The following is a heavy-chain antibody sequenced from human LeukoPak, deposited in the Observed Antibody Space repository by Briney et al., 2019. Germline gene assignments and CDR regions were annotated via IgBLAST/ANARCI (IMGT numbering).Heavy chain of an antibody. CDR3: ARGYSYGQWYFDY. Sequence: GSLRLSCAASGFTFSNFWMQWVRQAPGKGLEWVPIIYSGGSTYYADSVKGRFAISRDNSKNTVYLQMSSLRAEDTAVYYCARGYSYGQWYFDYWGQGTLVTVSS. CDR2: IYSGGST. J-gene: IGHJ4*02. V-gene: IGHV3-53*01. D-gene: IGHD5-18*01. CDR1: GFTFSNFW.